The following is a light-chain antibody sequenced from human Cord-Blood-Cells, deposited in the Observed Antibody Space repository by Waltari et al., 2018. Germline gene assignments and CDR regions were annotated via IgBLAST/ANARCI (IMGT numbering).Light chain of an antibody. J-gene: IGKJ1*01. CDR2: AAS. CDR1: KSISSY. Sequence: DIQMTQSPSSLSASVGDRVTITCRASKSISSYSNWYQQKPGKAPQLLIYAASSLQSGVPSRFSGSGSGTDFTITISSLQPEDFATYYCQQSYSTPPWTFGQGTKVEIK. CDR3: QQSYSTPPWT. V-gene: IGKV1-39*01.